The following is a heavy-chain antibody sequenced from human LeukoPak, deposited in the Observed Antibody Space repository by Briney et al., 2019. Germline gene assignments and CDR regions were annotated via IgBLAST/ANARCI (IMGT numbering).Heavy chain of an antibody. CDR1: GGSISSYY. V-gene: IGHV4-4*07. D-gene: IGHD2-8*01. J-gene: IGHJ4*02. CDR2: MYTSGST. Sequence: PSETLSLTCTVSGGSISSYYWSWIRQPAGKRLEWIGRMYTSGSTNYNPSLESRVTMSLDTSKNEFSLKLSSVTAADTAVYYCAGRVRDSCTNCYPYFDYWGQGTLVTVSS. CDR3: AGRVRDSCTNCYPYFDY.